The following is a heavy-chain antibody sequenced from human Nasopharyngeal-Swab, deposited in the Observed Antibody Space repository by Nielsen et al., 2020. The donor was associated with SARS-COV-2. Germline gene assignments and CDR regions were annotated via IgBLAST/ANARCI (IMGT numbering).Heavy chain of an antibody. CDR3: AKDSGAGFCDDGSCFPTNH. CDR2: MSGRGEKT. V-gene: IGHV3-23*01. D-gene: IGHD2-15*01. CDR1: GFTFTSYA. J-gene: IGHJ5*02. Sequence: GESLKISCAASGFTFTSYAVNWVRHAPGKGLEWVSGMSGRGEKTYYAESVKGRFTISRDISKNTLYLQMNGLRAEDTAVYYCAKDSGAGFCDDGSCFPTNHWGLGTLVTVSS.